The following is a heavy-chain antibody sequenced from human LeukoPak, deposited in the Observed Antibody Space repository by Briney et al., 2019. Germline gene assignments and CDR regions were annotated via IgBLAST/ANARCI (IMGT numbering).Heavy chain of an antibody. D-gene: IGHD6-6*01. CDR3: ARSSGFDY. J-gene: IGHJ4*02. Sequence: PGGSLRLSCAASGFTFSSYAMHWVRQAPGKGLEWVAVISYDGSSKYYADSVKGRFTISRDNSKNTLYLQMNSLRAEDTAVYYCARSSGFDYWGQGTRVTVSS. CDR1: GFTFSSYA. CDR2: ISYDGSSK. V-gene: IGHV3-30*04.